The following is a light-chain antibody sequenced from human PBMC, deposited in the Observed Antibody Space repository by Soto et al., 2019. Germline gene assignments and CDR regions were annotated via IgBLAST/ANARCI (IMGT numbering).Light chain of an antibody. J-gene: IGKJ2*01. CDR1: QTISTY. CDR2: DAS. CDR3: QQSDSTPYT. Sequence: IHMTQSPSSLSASVGDRVTITCRASQTISTYLNWYQQKPGKAPRLLIYDASSLLSGVPSRFSGSGSGTDFTLTIASLQPEDFSTYYCQQSDSTPYTFGQGTKVDIK. V-gene: IGKV1-39*01.